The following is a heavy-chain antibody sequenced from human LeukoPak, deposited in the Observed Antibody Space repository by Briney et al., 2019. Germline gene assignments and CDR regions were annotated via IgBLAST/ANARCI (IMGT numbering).Heavy chain of an antibody. J-gene: IGHJ4*02. V-gene: IGHV3-69-1*02. CDR3: ARDLISGAYTFDY. Sequence: GGSLRLSCAASGFSFSDFSMNWVRQAPGKGLEWVSYISSSGIVYCGDSVKGRFAISRDNAKNSLYLQMNSLRDEDTAVYYCARDLISGAYTFDYWGRGTLVTVSS. CDR1: GFSFSDFS. CDR2: ISSSGIV. D-gene: IGHD1-26*01.